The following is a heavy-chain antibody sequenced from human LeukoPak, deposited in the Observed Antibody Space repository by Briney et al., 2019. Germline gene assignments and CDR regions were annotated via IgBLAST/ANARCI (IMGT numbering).Heavy chain of an antibody. CDR2: ISYDGSNK. D-gene: IGHD3-10*01. V-gene: IGHV3-30*18. Sequence: GGSLRLSCAASGFTFSSYGMHWVRQAPGKGLEWVAVISYDGSNKYYADSVKGRFTISRDNSKNTLYLQMNSLRAEDTAVYYCAKPRGTMVRGVISAFDIWGQGTMVTVSS. CDR1: GFTFSSYG. CDR3: AKPRGTMVRGVISAFDI. J-gene: IGHJ3*02.